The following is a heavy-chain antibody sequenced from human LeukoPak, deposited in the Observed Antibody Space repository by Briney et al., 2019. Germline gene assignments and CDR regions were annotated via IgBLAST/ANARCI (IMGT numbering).Heavy chain of an antibody. Sequence: GGSLRLSCAASGFTFSSHWMSWVRQAPGKGLEWVANIKQDGSEKYYKNSLYLQMNSLRAEDTAVYYCAKGLSEFPDIWGQGTMVTVSS. CDR3: AKGLSEFPDI. D-gene: IGHD2-21*01. J-gene: IGHJ3*02. CDR1: GFTFSSHW. CDR2: IKQDGSEK. V-gene: IGHV3-7*03.